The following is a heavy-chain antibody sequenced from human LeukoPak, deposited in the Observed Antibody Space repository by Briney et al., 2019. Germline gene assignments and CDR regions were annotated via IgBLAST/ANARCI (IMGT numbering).Heavy chain of an antibody. CDR3: ARDPKYSSYDSLAFDI. V-gene: IGHV3-11*04. J-gene: IGHJ3*02. CDR2: ISSSSSTI. CDR1: GFTFSDYY. Sequence: GGSLRLSCAASGFTFSDYYMSWIRQAPGKGLEWVSYISSSSSTIYYADSVKGRFTISRDNAKNSLYLQMNSLRAEDTAVYYCARDPKYSSYDSLAFDIWGQGTMVTVSS. D-gene: IGHD5-12*01.